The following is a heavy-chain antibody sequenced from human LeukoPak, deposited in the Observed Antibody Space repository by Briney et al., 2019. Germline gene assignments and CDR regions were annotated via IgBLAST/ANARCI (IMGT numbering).Heavy chain of an antibody. D-gene: IGHD3-10*01. CDR1: GGSFSGYY. J-gene: IGHJ4*02. CDR2: INHSGST. Sequence: SETLSLTCAVYGGSFSGYYWSWIRQPPGKGLEWIGEINHSGSTNYNPSPKSRVTISVDTSKNQFSLKLSSVTAADTAVYYCAKFWWNSGSYYSDPFDYWGQGTLVTVSS. V-gene: IGHV4-34*01. CDR3: AKFWWNSGSYYSDPFDY.